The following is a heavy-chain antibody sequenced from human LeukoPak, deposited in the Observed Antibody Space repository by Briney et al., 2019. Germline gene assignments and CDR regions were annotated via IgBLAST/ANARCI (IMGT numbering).Heavy chain of an antibody. CDR1: GFTFSSYA. V-gene: IGHV3-23*01. CDR3: AKSGSIVLILTHLPDAFDI. Sequence: PGGSLRLSCAASGFTFSSYAMSWVRQAPWKGLEWVSAISGSGGSTYYADSVKGRFTISRDNSKNTLYLQMNSLRADDSAVYYCAKSGSIVLILTHLPDAFDIWGQGTMVTVSS. CDR2: ISGSGGST. D-gene: IGHD3-22*01. J-gene: IGHJ3*02.